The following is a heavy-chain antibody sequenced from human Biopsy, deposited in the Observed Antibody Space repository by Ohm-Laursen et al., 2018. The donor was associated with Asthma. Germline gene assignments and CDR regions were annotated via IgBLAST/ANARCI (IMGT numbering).Heavy chain of an antibody. V-gene: IGHV3-21*01. Sequence: SLRLSCAASGFDFSDYTMNWVRQAPGKGLEWVSSISSLSRYKYYSDSLRGRVIISRDNSKRSLHLQMSSLRAEDTAVYFCARDFTIGSGSPFHFWGPGTLVTVSS. CDR3: ARDFTIGSGSPFHF. CDR2: ISSLSRYK. D-gene: IGHD3-10*01. J-gene: IGHJ4*01. CDR1: GFDFSDYT.